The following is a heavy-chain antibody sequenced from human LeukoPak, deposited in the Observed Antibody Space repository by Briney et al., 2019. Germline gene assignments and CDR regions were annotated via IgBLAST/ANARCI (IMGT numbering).Heavy chain of an antibody. Sequence: PPETLSLTCTVSGGSISSGDYYWSWIRQPPGKGLEWIGYIYYSGSTYYNPSLKSRVTISVDTSKNQFSLKLSSVTAADTAVYYCARDYSSGTFDYWGQGTLVTVSS. V-gene: IGHV4-30-4*08. D-gene: IGHD3-22*01. CDR2: IYYSGST. CDR1: GGSISSGDYY. CDR3: ARDYSSGTFDY. J-gene: IGHJ4*02.